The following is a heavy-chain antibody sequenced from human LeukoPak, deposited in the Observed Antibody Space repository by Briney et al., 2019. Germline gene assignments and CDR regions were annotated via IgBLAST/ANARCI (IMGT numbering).Heavy chain of an antibody. J-gene: IGHJ4*02. CDR1: GYTFTSYG. D-gene: IGHD3-3*01. Sequence: ASVKVSCKASGYTFTSYGISWVRQAPGQGLEWMGWISAYNGNTNYAQKLQGRVTMTTDTSTSTAYMELRSLRSDDTAVYYCARVREGFWSGYYPPDYWGQGTLVTVSS. CDR3: ARVREGFWSGYYPPDY. CDR2: ISAYNGNT. V-gene: IGHV1-18*01.